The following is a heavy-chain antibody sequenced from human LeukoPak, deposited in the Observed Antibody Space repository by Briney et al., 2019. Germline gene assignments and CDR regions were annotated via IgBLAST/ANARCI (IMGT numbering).Heavy chain of an antibody. V-gene: IGHV1-2*02. Sequence: GASVKVSCKASGYSFVGYGITWVRQAPGQGLEWMGWINPNSGGTNYAQKFQGRVTMTRDTSISTAYMELSRLRSDDTAVYYCARVVVPAAPHFDYWGQGTLVTVSS. D-gene: IGHD2-2*01. CDR3: ARVVVPAAPHFDY. J-gene: IGHJ4*02. CDR2: INPNSGGT. CDR1: GYSFVGYG.